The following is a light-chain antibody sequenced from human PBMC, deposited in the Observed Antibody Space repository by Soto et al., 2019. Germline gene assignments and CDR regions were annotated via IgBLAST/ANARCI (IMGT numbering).Light chain of an antibody. CDR3: QQYKKWHTWT. J-gene: IGKJ1*01. CDR2: DAS. Sequence: DIEMSQSPSSLSASVWDRVTITWEASQSLNRWLAWYQQKPGKAPKLLIYDASSLQSGVPSRFSGSGSGTDFTLTISSLQSEDFAVYYCQQYKKWHTWTFGQGTKVDIK. V-gene: IGKV1-5*01. CDR1: QSLNRW.